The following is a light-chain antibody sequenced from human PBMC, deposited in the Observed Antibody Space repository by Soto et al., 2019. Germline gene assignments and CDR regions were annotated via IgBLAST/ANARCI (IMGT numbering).Light chain of an antibody. V-gene: IGLV2-23*02. CDR3: CSYAGCTTYV. CDR2: EVS. Sequence: QSVLTQPASVSGSPGQSITISCTGTSSDVGSYNLVSWYQQHPGKAPKLMIYEVSKRPSGVSNRFSGSKSGNTASLTISGLQAEDGADYYCCSYAGCTTYVFGTGTKVTVL. CDR1: SSDVGSYNL. J-gene: IGLJ1*01.